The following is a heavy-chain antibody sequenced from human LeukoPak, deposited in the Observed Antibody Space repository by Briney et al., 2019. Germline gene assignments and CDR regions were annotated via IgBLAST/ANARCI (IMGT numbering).Heavy chain of an antibody. Sequence: ASVKVSCKASGYTFTSYDISWVRQATGQGLEWMGWINPNSDNTGYAQKFQGRVTMTRNTSISTAYMELSSLRSEDAAVYYCARAYESSGYMWGWFDYWGQGTLVTVSS. CDR2: INPNSDNT. CDR3: ARAYESSGYMWGWFDY. D-gene: IGHD3-22*01. J-gene: IGHJ5*01. CDR1: GYTFTSYD. V-gene: IGHV1-8*01.